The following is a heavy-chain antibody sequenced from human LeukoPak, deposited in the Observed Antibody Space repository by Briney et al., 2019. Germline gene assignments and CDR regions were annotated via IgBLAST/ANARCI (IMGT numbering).Heavy chain of an antibody. CDR1: GFIFGIHA. Sequence: GRSLRLSCEVSGFIFGIHAMHWVRQAPGKGLEWVANINKDGSETYYVDSVKGRFTISRDNAKNSLHLQMNSLRVEDTAVYYCARDDPAFGVVSDYWGQGTLVTVSS. D-gene: IGHD3-3*01. J-gene: IGHJ4*02. V-gene: IGHV3-7*03. CDR2: INKDGSET. CDR3: ARDDPAFGVVSDY.